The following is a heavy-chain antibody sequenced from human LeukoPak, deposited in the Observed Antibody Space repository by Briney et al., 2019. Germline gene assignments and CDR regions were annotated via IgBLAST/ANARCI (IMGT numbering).Heavy chain of an antibody. CDR3: ARVVYYRSGSRNHPFDY. CDR2: IYYSGST. Sequence: SETLSLTSTVSGGSISSSSYYWGWTRQPPGKGLGWTGSIYYSGSTYYNPSLKSRVTISVDTSKNQFSLKLSSVTAADTAVYYCARVVYYRSGSRNHPFDYWGQGTLVTVSS. J-gene: IGHJ4*02. V-gene: IGHV4-39*07. D-gene: IGHD3-10*01. CDR1: GGSISSSSYY.